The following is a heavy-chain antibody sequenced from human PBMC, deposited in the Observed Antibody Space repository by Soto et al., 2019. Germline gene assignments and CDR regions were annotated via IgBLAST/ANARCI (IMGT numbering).Heavy chain of an antibody. D-gene: IGHD3-10*01. J-gene: IGHJ5*02. CDR1: GGSISSGGYY. V-gene: IGHV4-31*03. CDR2: IYYSGST. Sequence: QVQLQESGPGLVKPSQTLSLTCTVSGGSISSGGYYWSWIRQHPGNGLEWIGYIYYSGSTYYNPSLKSGLTISVDKSKNQFSLKLSSVTAADTAVYYCARVHTMVRGVMRSFDPWGQGTLVTVSS. CDR3: ARVHTMVRGVMRSFDP.